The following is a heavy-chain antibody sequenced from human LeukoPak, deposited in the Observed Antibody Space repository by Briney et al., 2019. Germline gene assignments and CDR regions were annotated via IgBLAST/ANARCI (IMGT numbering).Heavy chain of an antibody. CDR1: GGSISSYY. D-gene: IGHD3-22*01. CDR2: IYYSGST. V-gene: IGHV4-59*01. J-gene: IGHJ4*02. CDR3: ARGYDSSAYYPFNY. Sequence: SETLSLTCTVSGGSISSYYWSWIRQPPGKGLEWIGYIYYSGSTNYNPSLKSRVTISVDTSKDQFSLKLSSVTAADTAVYYCARGYDSSAYYPFNYWGQGTLVTVSS.